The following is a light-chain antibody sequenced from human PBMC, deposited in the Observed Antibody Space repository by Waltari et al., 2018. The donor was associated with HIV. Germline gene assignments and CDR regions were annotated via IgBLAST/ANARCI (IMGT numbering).Light chain of an antibody. CDR3: SSYTRSISVA. Sequence: QSALTHPASVSGSPGQSITITCIGSSDDVGGYIHVSCYQQYTGTAPQLTMFAGGRRPPGVSGRYSASKSGNTAFLTITGLQADDEADYFCSSYTRSISVAFGGGTRVTVL. V-gene: IGLV2-14*01. J-gene: IGLJ2*01. CDR2: AGG. CDR1: SDDVGGYIH.